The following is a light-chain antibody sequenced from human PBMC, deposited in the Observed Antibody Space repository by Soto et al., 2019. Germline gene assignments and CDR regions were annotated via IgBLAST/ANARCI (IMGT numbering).Light chain of an antibody. V-gene: IGKV3-11*01. CDR3: PQRSNLLPT. Sequence: VVTQSRATLSLYQRERATLSCRASQSVDIYLAWYRQIPGQAPRLLIYDASNRATGIPDRFSGGGSGTDFTLTISSLEPEDFAIYYCPQRSNLLPTSCHGTLPEIK. J-gene: IGKJ5*01. CDR2: DAS. CDR1: QSVDIY.